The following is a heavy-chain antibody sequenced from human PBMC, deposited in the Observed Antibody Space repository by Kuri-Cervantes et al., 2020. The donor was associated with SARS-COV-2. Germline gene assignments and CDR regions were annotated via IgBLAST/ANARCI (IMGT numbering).Heavy chain of an antibody. CDR3: ARVWFGEFDWFDP. CDR2: IYYSGST. J-gene: IGHJ5*02. D-gene: IGHD3-10*01. CDR1: GGSVGSGSYY. Sequence: SETLSLTCTVSGGSVGSGSYYWSWIRQPPGKGLEWIGYIYYSGSTNYNPSLKSRVTISVDTSKNQFSLKLSSVTAADTAVYYCARVWFGEFDWFDPWGQGTLVTVSS. V-gene: IGHV4-61*01.